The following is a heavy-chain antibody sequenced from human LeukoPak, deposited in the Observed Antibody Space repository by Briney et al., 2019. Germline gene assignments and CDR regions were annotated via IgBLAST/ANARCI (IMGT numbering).Heavy chain of an antibody. Sequence: GGSLRLSCAASGFTFSNYAMSWVRQAPGKGLEWVSAISKTGDATWYPASVKGRFTITRDKSKNIPYLQMNSLRAEDTALYYCARDRDFPRDQLDYWGQGTLVTVSS. CDR1: GFTFSNYA. V-gene: IGHV3-23*01. CDR2: ISKTGDAT. J-gene: IGHJ4*02. CDR3: ARDRDFPRDQLDY. D-gene: IGHD2-21*02.